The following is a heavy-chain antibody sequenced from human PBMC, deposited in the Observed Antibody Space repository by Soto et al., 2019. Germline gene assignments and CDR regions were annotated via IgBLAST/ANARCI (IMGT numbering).Heavy chain of an antibody. CDR3: ARGAATKLLVLKYDAIEI. J-gene: IGHJ3*02. CDR2: IIPVFGAA. V-gene: IGHV1-69*12. D-gene: IGHD3-16*01. CDR1: GATLNSFINYG. Sequence: QVQLVQSGAEVKKPGSSVRVSCKASGATLNSFINYGITWVRQAPGQGLEYMGGIIPVFGAANHAQKFQGRVTISADESTRTVNMELSSLRSKDTAVYYCARGAATKLLVLKYDAIEIWGQGTMVTVSS.